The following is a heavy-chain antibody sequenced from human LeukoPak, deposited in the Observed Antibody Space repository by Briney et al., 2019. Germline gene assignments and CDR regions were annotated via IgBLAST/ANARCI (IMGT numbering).Heavy chain of an antibody. J-gene: IGHJ6*03. CDR1: GGTFSSYA. D-gene: IGHD1-7*01. Sequence: ASVKVSCKASGGTFSSYAISWVRQAPGQGLEWMGGIIPIFGTANYAQRFQGRVTITADKSTSTAYMELSSLRSEDTAVYYCARATNWNYPHMDVWGKGTTVTVSS. CDR3: ARATNWNYPHMDV. V-gene: IGHV1-69*06. CDR2: IIPIFGTA.